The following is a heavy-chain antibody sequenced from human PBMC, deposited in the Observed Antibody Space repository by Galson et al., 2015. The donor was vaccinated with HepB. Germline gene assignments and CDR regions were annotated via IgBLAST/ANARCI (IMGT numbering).Heavy chain of an antibody. V-gene: IGHV3-64D*06. D-gene: IGHD4-17*01. J-gene: IGHJ3*02. CDR1: GFTFSSYA. CDR2: ISSNGGST. Sequence: SLRLSCAASGFTFSSYAMHWVRQAPGKGLEYVSAISSNGGSTYYADSVKGRFTISRDNSKNTLYLQMSSLRAEDTAVYYCVGETTVTPAGFFDIWGQGTMVTVSS. CDR3: VGETTVTPAGFFDI.